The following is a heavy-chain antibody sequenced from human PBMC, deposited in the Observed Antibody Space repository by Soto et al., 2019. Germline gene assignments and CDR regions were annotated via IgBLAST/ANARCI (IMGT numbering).Heavy chain of an antibody. V-gene: IGHV3-23*01. J-gene: IGHJ4*02. CDR1: GFTFTSYA. D-gene: IGHD4-17*01. Sequence: EVQLLESGGGLVRPGGSLRLSCAASGFTFTSYAMTWVRQAPGKGLEWVSGISGTGGSTYYADSVKSRFTISRDKSKNTLYLHVNSLRAEDTAVYYCARGSAYSDYDLEYWGQGTLVTVSS. CDR2: ISGTGGST. CDR3: ARGSAYSDYDLEY.